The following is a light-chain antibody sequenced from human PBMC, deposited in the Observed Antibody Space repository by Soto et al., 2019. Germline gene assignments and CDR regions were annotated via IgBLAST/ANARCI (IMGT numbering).Light chain of an antibody. CDR3: RPYNNWPLT. V-gene: IGKV1-9*01. J-gene: IGKJ4*01. CDR2: SAS. CDR1: QALSNY. Sequence: DIQLTQSPSVLSASVGDTVTITCRASQALSNYLAWYQQKPGKAPDLLIYSASTLQSGVPSRFSGSGSETEFTLTINSLQSEDFAIYYCRPYNNWPLTFGGGTKVDI.